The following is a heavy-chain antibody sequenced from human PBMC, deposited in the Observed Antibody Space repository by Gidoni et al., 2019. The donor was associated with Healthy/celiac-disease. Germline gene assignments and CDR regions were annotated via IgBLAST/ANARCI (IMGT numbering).Heavy chain of an antibody. D-gene: IGHD3-16*01. Sequence: QVQLVESGGGVVQPGRSLRLSCAASGFTFRRYGMHWVRQAQGKGLEWVAVIWYDGSNKYYADSVKGRFTISRDNSKNTLYLQMNSLRAEDTAVYYCARAGGMLITPAFDIWGQGTMVTVSS. CDR2: IWYDGSNK. J-gene: IGHJ3*02. V-gene: IGHV3-33*01. CDR3: ARAGGMLITPAFDI. CDR1: GFTFRRYG.